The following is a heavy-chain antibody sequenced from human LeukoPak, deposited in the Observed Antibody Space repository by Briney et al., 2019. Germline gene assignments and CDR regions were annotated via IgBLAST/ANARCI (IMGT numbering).Heavy chain of an antibody. D-gene: IGHD3-22*01. CDR2: IYSGGST. Sequence: GGSVRLSCAASGLTDSSNYMSWVRQAPGKGLEGVSVIYSGGSTYYADSVKGRFTISRDNSKNTLYLQMNSLRAEDTAVYYCARQVHYYDSSGYPYYFDYWGQGTLVTVSS. CDR3: ARQVHYYDSSGYPYYFDY. CDR1: GLTDSSNY. J-gene: IGHJ4*02. V-gene: IGHV3-53*01.